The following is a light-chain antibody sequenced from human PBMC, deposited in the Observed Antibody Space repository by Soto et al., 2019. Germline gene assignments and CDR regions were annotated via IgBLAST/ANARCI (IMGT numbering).Light chain of an antibody. Sequence: VLTQSPGTLSLSPGDRATLSCRASRSVSDNYLAWYQQKPGRAPRLLIFGASIRATGLPDRFIGSASGTDFTLTITGLEPDDFAVYYCQQYDASSPRTFGGGTRVDMK. CDR2: GAS. CDR3: QQYDASSPRT. J-gene: IGKJ4*02. CDR1: RSVSDNY. V-gene: IGKV3-20*01.